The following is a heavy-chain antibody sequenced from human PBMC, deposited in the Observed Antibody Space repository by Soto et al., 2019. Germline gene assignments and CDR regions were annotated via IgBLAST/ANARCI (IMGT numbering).Heavy chain of an antibody. CDR3: ARDRAIAAGFDY. CDR1: GYTFTSSG. V-gene: IGHV1-18*01. J-gene: IGHJ4*02. CDR2: ISAHTGSS. Sequence: ASVKVSCKASGYTFTSSGMSWVRQAPGQGLEWMGWISAHTGSSEYAQRFQGRVTMTTDRSTSTAYMELRSLRSDDTAVYYCARDRAIAAGFDYWGQGTLVTVSS. D-gene: IGHD6-13*01.